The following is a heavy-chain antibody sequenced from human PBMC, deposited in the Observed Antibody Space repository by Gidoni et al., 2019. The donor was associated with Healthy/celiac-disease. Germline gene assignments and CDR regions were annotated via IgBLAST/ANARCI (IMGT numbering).Heavy chain of an antibody. D-gene: IGHD2-15*01. CDR3: AKDIARKVGAFDI. V-gene: IGHV3-30*18. J-gene: IGHJ3*02. CDR2: ISYDGSNK. Sequence: QVQLVESGGGVVQPGRSLRLSCAASGFTFSSYGMHWVRQAPGKGLEWVAVISYDGSNKYYTDSVKGRFTVSRDNSKNTLYLQMNSLRAEDTAVYYCAKDIARKVGAFDIWGQGTMVTVSS. CDR1: GFTFSSYG.